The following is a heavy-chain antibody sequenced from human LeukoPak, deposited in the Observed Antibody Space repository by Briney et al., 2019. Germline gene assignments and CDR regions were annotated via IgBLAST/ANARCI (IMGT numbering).Heavy chain of an antibody. J-gene: IGHJ6*02. CDR2: ISWNSGSI. D-gene: IGHD6-13*01. CDR1: GFTFDDYA. V-gene: IGHV3-9*01. CDR3: AKGKYSSSWYVSYYGMDV. Sequence: PGGSLRLSCAASGFTFDDYAMPWVRQAPGKGLEWVSGISWNSGSIGYADSVKGRFTISRDNAKNSLYLQMNSLRAEDTALYYCAKGKYSSSWYVSYYGMDVWGQGTTVTVSS.